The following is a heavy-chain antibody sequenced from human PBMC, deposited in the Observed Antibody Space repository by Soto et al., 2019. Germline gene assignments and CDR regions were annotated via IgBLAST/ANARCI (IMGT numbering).Heavy chain of an antibody. J-gene: IGHJ3*02. CDR3: ARVQTKYVWGSYPRGSAFDI. Sequence: QVQLQQWGAGLLKPSETLSLTCAVYGGSFSGYYWSWIRQPPGKGLEWIGEINHSGSTNYNPSLKSRVTISVDTSKNQFSLKLSSVTAADTAVYYCARVQTKYVWGSYPRGSAFDIWGQGTMVTVSS. D-gene: IGHD3-16*01. V-gene: IGHV4-34*01. CDR2: INHSGST. CDR1: GGSFSGYY.